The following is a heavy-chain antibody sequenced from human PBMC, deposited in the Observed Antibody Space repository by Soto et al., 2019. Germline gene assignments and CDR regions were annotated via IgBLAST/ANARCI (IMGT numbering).Heavy chain of an antibody. V-gene: IGHV3-64*01. CDR3: AREGMSRTRWVFDY. J-gene: IGHJ4*02. CDR1: GFTFGSYP. Sequence: EVQLVESGGGLVQPGGSLRLSCAASGFTFGSYPMHWVRQAPGKGLKYVSAISTNGESTFYANSVKGRFTISKDNSKNTLYLQMGSLRAEDMGVYYCAREGMSRTRWVFDYWGQGTLVTASS. CDR2: ISTNGEST. D-gene: IGHD2-2*01.